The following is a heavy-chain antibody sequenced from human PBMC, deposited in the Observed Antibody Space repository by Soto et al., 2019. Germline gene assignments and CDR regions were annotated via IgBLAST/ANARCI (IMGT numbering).Heavy chain of an antibody. V-gene: IGHV3-23*01. CDR3: AKVRLSYYDILTGYYFY. CDR1: GFTFSSYA. CDR2: ISGSGGST. J-gene: IGHJ4*02. Sequence: EVQLLESGGGLVQPGGSLRLSCAASGFTFSSYAMSWVRQAPGKGLEWVSAISGSGGSTYYADSVKGRFTISRDNSNTTLYLEMNSLRAEDTAVYYCAKVRLSYYDILTGYYFYWGQGTLVTVSS. D-gene: IGHD3-9*01.